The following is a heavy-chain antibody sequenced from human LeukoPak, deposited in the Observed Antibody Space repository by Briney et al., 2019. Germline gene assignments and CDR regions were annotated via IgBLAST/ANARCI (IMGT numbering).Heavy chain of an antibody. CDR3: AKDQGDIVVVPAAIGLDP. D-gene: IGHD2-2*01. J-gene: IGHJ5*02. CDR2: ISGSGGST. CDR1: GFTSSSYA. Sequence: PGGSLRLSCAASGFTSSSYAMSWVRQAPGKGLEWVSAISGSGGSTYYADSVKGRFTISRDNSKNTLYLQMNSLRDEDTAVYYCAKDQGDIVVVPAAIGLDPWGQGTLVTVSS. V-gene: IGHV3-23*01.